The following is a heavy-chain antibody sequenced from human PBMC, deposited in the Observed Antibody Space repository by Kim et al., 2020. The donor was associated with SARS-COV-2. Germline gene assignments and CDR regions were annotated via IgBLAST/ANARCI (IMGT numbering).Heavy chain of an antibody. Sequence: YSQNFQGEVTITRDTSASTSYLELTSLTAKDTAVYYCAREGSGSYNWLDPWGQGTLVTVSS. D-gene: IGHD3-10*01. J-gene: IGHJ5*02. V-gene: IGHV1-3*01. CDR3: AREGSGSYNWLDP.